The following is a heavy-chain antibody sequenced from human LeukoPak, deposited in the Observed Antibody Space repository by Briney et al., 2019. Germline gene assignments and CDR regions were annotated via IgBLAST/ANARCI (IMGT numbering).Heavy chain of an antibody. Sequence: GGSLRLSCAASGFTFSSYSMNWVRQAPGKGLEWVSTFSGSGGSTHYADSVKGRFTISRDNSKNTAYLQMNSLKTEDTAVYFCSSGGYCTSSSCYGVYWGQGTLVTVSS. J-gene: IGHJ4*02. CDR2: FSGSGGST. CDR3: SSGGYCTSSSCYGVY. V-gene: IGHV3-23*01. CDR1: GFTFSSYS. D-gene: IGHD2-2*01.